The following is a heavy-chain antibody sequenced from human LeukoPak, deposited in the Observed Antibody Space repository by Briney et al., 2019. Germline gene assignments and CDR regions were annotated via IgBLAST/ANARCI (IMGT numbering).Heavy chain of an antibody. CDR1: GGSISSSSYY. V-gene: IGHV4-39*01. D-gene: IGHD3-10*01. CDR3: ARLGGSGSYYTHPVDY. CDR2: IYYSGST. Sequence: SETLSLTCTVSGGSISSSSYYWGWIRQPPGKGLEWIGSIYYSGSTYYNPSFKSRVTISVDTSKNQFSLKLSSVTAADTAVYYCARLGGSGSYYTHPVDYWGQGTLVTVSS. J-gene: IGHJ4*02.